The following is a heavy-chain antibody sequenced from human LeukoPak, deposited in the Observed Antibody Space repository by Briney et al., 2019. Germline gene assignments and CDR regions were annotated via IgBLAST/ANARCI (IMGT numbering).Heavy chain of an antibody. V-gene: IGHV4-34*01. Sequence: PSETLSLTCDVYGMSLSDYYWTWIRQSPGKGLEWIGEINHSGSANYNPSLESRVTISVDTSKAQFSLKLSSVTAADTAVYYCARHTAYGDYYFDYWGQGTLVTVSS. CDR2: INHSGSA. CDR3: ARHTAYGDYYFDY. CDR1: GMSLSDYY. J-gene: IGHJ4*02. D-gene: IGHD4-17*01.